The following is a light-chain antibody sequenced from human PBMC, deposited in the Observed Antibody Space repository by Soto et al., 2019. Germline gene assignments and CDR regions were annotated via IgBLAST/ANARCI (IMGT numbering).Light chain of an antibody. V-gene: IGLV1-40*01. CDR2: GNN. J-gene: IGLJ1*01. CDR3: QYYDSTLRDRYV. CDR1: SSNIGAGYD. Sequence: QSALPQPPSVSGAPGHRVPISCTGSSSNIGAGYDVHWYQQRPRTDPTLPIFGNNNRPSGVPDRVSGSKSGTSASLAITGLQAEDEGDYYFQYYDSTLRDRYVVGIGTQLTVL.